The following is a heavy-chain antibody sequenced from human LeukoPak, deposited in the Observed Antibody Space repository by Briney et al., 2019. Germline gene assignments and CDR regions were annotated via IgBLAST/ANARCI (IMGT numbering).Heavy chain of an antibody. Sequence: ASVKVSCKASGYTLTSFGISWVRQASGQGLEWMGWISGYNGNTNYAQQLQGRVTMTTDTSTSTAYMELRSLRSDDTAVYYCARDIAAAGNIDYWGQGTLVTVSS. CDR3: ARDIAAAGNIDY. CDR2: ISGYNGNT. V-gene: IGHV1-18*01. CDR1: GYTLTSFG. J-gene: IGHJ4*02. D-gene: IGHD6-13*01.